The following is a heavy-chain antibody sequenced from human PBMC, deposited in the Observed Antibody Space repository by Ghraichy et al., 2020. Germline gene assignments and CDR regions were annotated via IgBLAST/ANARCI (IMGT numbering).Heavy chain of an antibody. Sequence: ASVKVSCKASGYTFTSYGISWVRQAPGQGLEWMGWISAYNGNTNYAQKLQGRVTMTTDTSTSTAYMELRSLRSDDTAVYYCARDHQQWLVRFAGYWGQGTLVTVSS. V-gene: IGHV1-18*04. CDR2: ISAYNGNT. J-gene: IGHJ4*02. CDR1: GYTFTSYG. CDR3: ARDHQQWLVRFAGY. D-gene: IGHD6-19*01.